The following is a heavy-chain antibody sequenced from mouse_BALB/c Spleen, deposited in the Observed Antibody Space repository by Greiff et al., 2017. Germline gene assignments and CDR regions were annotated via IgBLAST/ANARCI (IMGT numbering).Heavy chain of an antibody. V-gene: IGHV5-6-3*01. CDR2: INSNGGST. Sequence: DVQLVESGGGLVQPGGSLKLSCAASGFTFSSYGMSWVRQTPDKRLELVATINSNGGSTYYPDSVKGRFTISRDNAKNTLYLQMSSLKSEDTAMYYCARDGYYGSAYWGQGTLVTVSA. D-gene: IGHD1-2*01. J-gene: IGHJ3*01. CDR3: ARDGYYGSAY. CDR1: GFTFSSYG.